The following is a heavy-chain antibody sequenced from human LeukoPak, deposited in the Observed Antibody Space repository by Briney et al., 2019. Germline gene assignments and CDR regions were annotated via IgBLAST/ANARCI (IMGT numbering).Heavy chain of an antibody. V-gene: IGHV1-24*01. J-gene: IGHJ4*02. D-gene: IGHD3-16*01. CDR3: ATEGISSWGAFDY. Sequence: ASVKVSCKVSGYTLTELSMHWVRQAPGEGLEWVGGFDPEDGETIYAQKFQGRVTMTEDTSTDTAYMELSSLRSEDTAVYYCATEGISSWGAFDYWGQGTLVTVSS. CDR1: GYTLTELS. CDR2: FDPEDGET.